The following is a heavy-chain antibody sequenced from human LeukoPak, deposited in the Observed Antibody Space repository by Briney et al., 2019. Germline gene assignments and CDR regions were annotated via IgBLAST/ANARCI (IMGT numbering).Heavy chain of an antibody. CDR2: ISAYNGNT. CDR1: GYTLTSYG. Sequence: ASVKVSCKASGYTLTSYGISWVRQAPGQGLEWMGWISAYNGNTNYAQKLQGRVTMTTDTSTSTAYMELRSLRYADTAVYYCARDGSSATHCTNGVCRGYYLFYCWQRAMVTVAS. CDR3: ARDGSSATHCTNGVCRGYYLFY. D-gene: IGHD2-8*01. V-gene: IGHV1-18*01. J-gene: IGHJ4*02.